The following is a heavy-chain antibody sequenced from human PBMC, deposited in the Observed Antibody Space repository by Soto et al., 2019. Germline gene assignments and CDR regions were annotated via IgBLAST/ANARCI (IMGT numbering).Heavy chain of an antibody. Sequence: SETLSLTCAVSGGSISSGGYSWSWIRQPPGKGLEWIGYIYHSGSTYYNPSLKSRVTISVDTSKNQFPLKLSSVTAADTAVYYCARMNYYDTSGYPFDYWGQGMMVTVSS. J-gene: IGHJ4*02. CDR1: GGSISSGGYS. D-gene: IGHD3-22*01. V-gene: IGHV4-30-2*02. CDR3: ARMNYYDTSGYPFDY. CDR2: IYHSGST.